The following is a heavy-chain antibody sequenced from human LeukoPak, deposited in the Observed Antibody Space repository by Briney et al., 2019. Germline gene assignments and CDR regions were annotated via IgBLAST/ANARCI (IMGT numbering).Heavy chain of an antibody. CDR3: ARGEYGSGSYHIGY. CDR2: ISSSSSYI. Sequence: PGGSLRLSCAASGFTFSSYSMNWVRQAPGKGLEWVSFISSSSSYIYYADSVKGRFTISRDNAKNSLYLQMNSLRAEDTAVYYCARGEYGSGSYHIGYWGQGTLVTVSS. CDR1: GFTFSSYS. D-gene: IGHD3-10*01. J-gene: IGHJ4*02. V-gene: IGHV3-21*01.